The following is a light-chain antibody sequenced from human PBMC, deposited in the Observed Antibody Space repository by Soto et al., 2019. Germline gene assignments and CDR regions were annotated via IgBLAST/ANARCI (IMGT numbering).Light chain of an antibody. V-gene: IGLV2-8*01. CDR1: SSDVGGYNY. J-gene: IGLJ2*01. CDR3: FSYAGRDTLVV. Sequence: QSALTQPPSASGSPGQSVTISCTGTSSDVGGYNYVSWYQQHPGKAPKVMMYEVSKRPSGVPDRFSGSKSGNTASLTISGLQAEDEAFYSCFSYAGRDTLVVSGGGTQLTVL. CDR2: EVS.